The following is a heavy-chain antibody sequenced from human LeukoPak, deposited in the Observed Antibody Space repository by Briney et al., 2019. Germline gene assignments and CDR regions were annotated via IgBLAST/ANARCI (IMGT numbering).Heavy chain of an antibody. V-gene: IGHV4-4*02. J-gene: IGHJ3*02. D-gene: IGHD5-12*01. Sequence: SGTLSLTCAVSGGSISSSNWWGWARQPPGKGLEWIGEIYHSGSANYNPSLKSRATVSVDKSKNQFSLKLTSVTAADKAVYYCARSCRILDIVATIRARLGGNGFDIWGQGTMVTVSS. CDR3: ARSCRILDIVATIRARLGGNGFDI. CDR1: GGSISSSNW. CDR2: IYHSGSA.